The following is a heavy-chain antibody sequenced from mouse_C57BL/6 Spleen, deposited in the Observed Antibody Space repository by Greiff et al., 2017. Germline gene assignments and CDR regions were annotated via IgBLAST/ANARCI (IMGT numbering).Heavy chain of an antibody. V-gene: IGHV1-39*01. Sequence: EVQLQESGPELVKPGASVKISCKASGYSFTDYNMNWVKQSNGKSLEWIGVINPNYGTTSYNQKFKGKATLTVDQSSSTAYMQLNSLTSEDSAVYYCAAPYGSSYEGFAYWGQGTLVTVSA. D-gene: IGHD1-1*01. CDR3: AAPYGSSYEGFAY. CDR1: GYSFTDYN. J-gene: IGHJ3*01. CDR2: INPNYGTT.